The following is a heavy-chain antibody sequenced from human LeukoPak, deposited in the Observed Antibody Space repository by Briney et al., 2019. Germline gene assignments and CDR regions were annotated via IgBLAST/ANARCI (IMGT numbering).Heavy chain of an antibody. D-gene: IGHD6-6*01. V-gene: IGHV3-23*01. CDR1: GFTFSSFA. Sequence: GGSLRLSCAASGFTFSSFAMSWVRQAPGKGLEWASGISGPSDSSYYVDSVKGRFTISRDNSKSTLFLQMNSLRAEDTAVYYCAKGPLGSSSWAWTPGAPRNWFDPWGQGTLVTVSS. CDR2: ISGPSDSS. J-gene: IGHJ5*02. CDR3: AKGPLGSSSWAWTPGAPRNWFDP.